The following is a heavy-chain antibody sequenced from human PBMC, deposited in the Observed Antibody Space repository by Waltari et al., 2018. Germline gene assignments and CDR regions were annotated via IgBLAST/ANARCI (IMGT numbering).Heavy chain of an antibody. CDR2: IYTSGST. V-gene: IGHV4-4*07. D-gene: IGHD3-22*01. J-gene: IGHJ6*03. Sequence: QVQLQESGPGLVKPSETLSLTCTVSGGSISSYYWSWIRQHAGKGLEWIGRIYTSGSTNYNPSLKSRVTMSVDTSKNQFSLKLSSVTAADTAVYYCARDRYYDSSGYYYYYMDVWGKGTTVTVSS. CDR1: GGSISSYY. CDR3: ARDRYYDSSGYYYYYMDV.